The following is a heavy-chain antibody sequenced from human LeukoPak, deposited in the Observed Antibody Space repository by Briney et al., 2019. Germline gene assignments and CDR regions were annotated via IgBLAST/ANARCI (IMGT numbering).Heavy chain of an antibody. J-gene: IGHJ4*02. D-gene: IGHD3-10*01. CDR2: ISGSDGST. V-gene: IGHV3-23*01. CDR3: AYMRGLYYGIDY. CDR1: GFTFSSYA. Sequence: GGSLRLSCAASGFTFSSYAMTWIRQAPGKGLEWVSSISGSDGSTYYADSVKGRFTISRDNSKNTLYLQMNSLRAEDTAVYYCAYMRGLYYGIDYWGQGTLVTVSS.